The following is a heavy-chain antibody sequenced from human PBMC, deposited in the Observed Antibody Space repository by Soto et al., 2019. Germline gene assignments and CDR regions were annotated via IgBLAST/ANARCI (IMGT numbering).Heavy chain of an antibody. CDR3: VHSHVLRWFGFDS. D-gene: IGHD3-10*01. J-gene: IGHJ4*02. CDR1: ELSLSTSGVG. Sequence: QITLKESGPTLAEPTQTLTLTCTFSELSLSTSGVGVGWLRQPPEKALEWLALIYWDDDKRYSPSLKSRLTITKVTSNNQVVLTMTHMDPVDTATYYCVHSHVLRWFGFDSWGQGTLVTVPS. CDR2: IYWDDDK. V-gene: IGHV2-5*02.